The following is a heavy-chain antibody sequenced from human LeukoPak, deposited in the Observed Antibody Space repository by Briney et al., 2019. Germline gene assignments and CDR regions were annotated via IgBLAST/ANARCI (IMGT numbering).Heavy chain of an antibody. D-gene: IGHD2-2*01. CDR2: INPSGGST. J-gene: IGHJ6*02. Sequence: ASVKVSCKASGYTFTSYYMHWVRQAPGQGLEWMGIINPSGGSTNYAQKFQGRVTITADESTSTAYMELSSLRSEDTAVYYCARSATVPPKDYGMDVWGQGTTVTVSS. CDR1: GYTFTSYY. CDR3: ARSATVPPKDYGMDV. V-gene: IGHV1-46*01.